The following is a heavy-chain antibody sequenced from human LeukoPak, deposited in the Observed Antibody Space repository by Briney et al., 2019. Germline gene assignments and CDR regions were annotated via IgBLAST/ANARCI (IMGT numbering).Heavy chain of an antibody. CDR2: IYPGDSDT. D-gene: IGHD4-17*01. J-gene: IGHJ6*02. CDR3: ATLGDYVDWYYYGMDV. CDR1: GYSFTSYW. V-gene: IGHV5-51*01. Sequence: GESLKISCKGSGYSFTSYWIGWVRQMPGKGLEWMGIIYPGDSDTRYSPSFQGQVTISADKSISTAYLQWSSLKASDTAMYYCATLGDYVDWYYYGMDVWGQGTTVTVSS.